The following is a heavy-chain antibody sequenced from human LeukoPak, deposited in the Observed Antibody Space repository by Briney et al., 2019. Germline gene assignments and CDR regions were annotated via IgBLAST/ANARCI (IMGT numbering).Heavy chain of an antibody. Sequence: KTSETLSLTCTVSGGSISSYYWSWMRQPPGKGLEWIGYIYYSGSTNYNPSLKSRVTISVDTSKNQFSLKLSSVTAADTAVYYCARLEQQLDNAFDIWGQGTMVTVSS. D-gene: IGHD6-13*01. CDR1: GGSISSYY. J-gene: IGHJ3*02. CDR3: ARLEQQLDNAFDI. CDR2: IYYSGST. V-gene: IGHV4-59*01.